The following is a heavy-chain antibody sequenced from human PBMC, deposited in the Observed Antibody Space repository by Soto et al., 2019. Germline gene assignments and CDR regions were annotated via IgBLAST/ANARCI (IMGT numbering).Heavy chain of an antibody. CDR3: ARDKSPYSSGWHNRHFDY. J-gene: IGHJ4*02. CDR2: ISYDGSNK. V-gene: IGHV3-30-3*01. Sequence: QVQLVESGGGVVQPGRSLRLSCAASGFTFSSYAMHWVRQAPGKGLEWVAVISYDGSNKYYADSVKGRFTISRDNSKNSLYLQMNSLRAVDTAVYYCARDKSPYSSGWHNRHFDYWGKGTLVTVSS. CDR1: GFTFSSYA. D-gene: IGHD6-19*01.